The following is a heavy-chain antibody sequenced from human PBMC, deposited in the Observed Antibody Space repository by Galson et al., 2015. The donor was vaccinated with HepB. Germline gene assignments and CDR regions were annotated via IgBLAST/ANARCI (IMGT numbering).Heavy chain of an antibody. V-gene: IGHV3-30*04. J-gene: IGHJ6*02. CDR1: GFTFSNYA. CDR2: ISYGGRKK. Sequence: SLRLSCAASGFTFSNYAMHWVRQAPGKGPAWVALISYGGRKKEYADSVKGRFTVSRDNSKSTLYLEMNSLRTEDTAVYYCARPTLIAAAGTSDYYRYGMDVWGQGTTVIVSS. D-gene: IGHD6-13*01. CDR3: ARPTLIAAAGTSDYYRYGMDV.